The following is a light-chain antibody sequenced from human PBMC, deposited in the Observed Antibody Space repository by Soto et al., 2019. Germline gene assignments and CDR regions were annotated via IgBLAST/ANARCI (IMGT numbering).Light chain of an antibody. J-gene: IGKJ5*01. CDR2: KAS. CDR1: QDVSHW. CDR3: QHYDSYPYT. Sequence: DIHMDQSPSALSASVGDRVTITCRASQDVSHWLAWYQQKPGQAPKLVIYKASSLESGVPSRFSGRGSGTEFTLTIRDLQPDDFATYYCQHYDSYPYTFGQGTRLEIK. V-gene: IGKV1-5*03.